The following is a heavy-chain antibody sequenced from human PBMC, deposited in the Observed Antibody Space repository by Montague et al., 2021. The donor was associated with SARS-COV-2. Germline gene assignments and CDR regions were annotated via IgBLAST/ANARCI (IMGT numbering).Heavy chain of an antibody. CDR2: IYYSGST. Sequence: SETLSLTCTVSGGSISSYYWNWIRQPPGKGLELIGYIYYSGSTNYNPSLKSRVTISVDTSKNQFSLKLNSVTAADTAVDYCARRSVGIWNAVDDWGQGTMVTVSS. J-gene: IGHJ3*01. CDR1: GGSISSYY. D-gene: IGHD3-3*01. V-gene: IGHV4-59*01. CDR3: ARRSVGIWNAVDD.